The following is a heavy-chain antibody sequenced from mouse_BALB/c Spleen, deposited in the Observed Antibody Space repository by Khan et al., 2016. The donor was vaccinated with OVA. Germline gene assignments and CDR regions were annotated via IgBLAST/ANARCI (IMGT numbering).Heavy chain of an antibody. CDR3: TRKDYYDYDPFPY. J-gene: IGHJ3*01. D-gene: IGHD2-4*01. CDR1: GYSITSEYA. CDR2: INYSGNT. Sequence: VQLQQSGPGLVKPSQSLSLTCTVTGYSITSEYAWNWIRQFPGNKLEWMGYINYSGNTRFNPSLKSRTSITRAPSKNQFFLHLNSVTTEDAATYHCTRKDYYDYDPFPYWGQGTLVTVAA. V-gene: IGHV3-2*02.